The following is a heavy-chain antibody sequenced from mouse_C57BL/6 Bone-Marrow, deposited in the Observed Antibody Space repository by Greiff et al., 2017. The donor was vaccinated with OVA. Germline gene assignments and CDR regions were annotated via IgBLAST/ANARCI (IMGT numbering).Heavy chain of an antibody. Sequence: VQLQQSGPELVRPGASVKISCKAPGYTFTSHWMQWVRQRPGQGLEWIGEIFPGSGRTYYNEKFKGKATLTVDTSSSTAYMQLSSLTSEDSAVYVGANYCGSPFAYWGQGTLVTVSA. V-gene: IGHV1-56*01. D-gene: IGHD1-1*01. CDR1: GYTFTSHW. J-gene: IGHJ3*01. CDR3: ANYCGSPFAY. CDR2: IFPGSGRT.